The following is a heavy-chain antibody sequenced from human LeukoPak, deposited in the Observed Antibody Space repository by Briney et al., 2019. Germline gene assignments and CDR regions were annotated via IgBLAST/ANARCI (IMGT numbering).Heavy chain of an antibody. V-gene: IGHV3-23*01. CDR1: GFTFSSYG. CDR3: TKDLAFCGGDCYSGADN. J-gene: IGHJ4*02. CDR2: ISGRGDIT. D-gene: IGHD2-21*01. Sequence: AGGSLRLSCAASGFTFSSYGMHWIRQPPGKGLEWVSAISGRGDITYYTDSVKGRFTISRDTSRSTLYLQMSSLRAEDTAVYYCTKDLAFCGGDCYSGADNWGQGALVTVSS.